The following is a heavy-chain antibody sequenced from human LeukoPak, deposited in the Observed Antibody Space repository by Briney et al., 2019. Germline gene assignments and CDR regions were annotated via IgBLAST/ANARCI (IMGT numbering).Heavy chain of an antibody. V-gene: IGHV1-46*01. CDR3: AREFSEHDAFDI. CDR2: INPSGGST. Sequence: ASVKVSCKASGYTFTGYYMHWVRQAPGQGLEWMGIINPSGGSTSYAQKFQGRVTMTRDTSTSTVYMELSSLRSEDTAVYYCAREFSEHDAFDIWGQGTMVTVSS. J-gene: IGHJ3*02. CDR1: GYTFTGYY. D-gene: IGHD6-25*01.